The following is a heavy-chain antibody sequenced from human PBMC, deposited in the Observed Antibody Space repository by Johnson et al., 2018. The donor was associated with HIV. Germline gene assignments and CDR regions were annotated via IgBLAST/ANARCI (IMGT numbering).Heavy chain of an antibody. CDR3: AVTVHRSGWYGGDDAFDI. CDR1: GITFSSSG. D-gene: IGHD6-19*01. J-gene: IGHJ3*02. CDR2: IRFDGSNK. Sequence: QVQLVESGGGVVQPGGSLRLSCAASGITFSSSGMNWVRQAPGKGLEWVAFIRFDGSNKYYADSVKGRLIMSRDNSKNTLYLQMNSRRVEDTALDYCAVTVHRSGWYGGDDAFDIWGQGTMVTVSS. V-gene: IGHV3-30*02.